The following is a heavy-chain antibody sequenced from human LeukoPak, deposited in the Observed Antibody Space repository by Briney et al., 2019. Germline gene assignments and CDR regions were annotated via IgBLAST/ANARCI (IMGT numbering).Heavy chain of an antibody. D-gene: IGHD3-3*01. Sequence: MTSETLSLTCTVSGGSISSYYWSWIRQPPGKGLEWLGFISYSGSTNYNPSLKSRVTISVDTSKNQFSLKLSSVTAADTAVYFCARDRSTYYDFWGQGTLVTVSS. V-gene: IGHV4-59*01. J-gene: IGHJ4*02. CDR1: GGSISSYY. CDR3: ARDRSTYYDF. CDR2: ISYSGST.